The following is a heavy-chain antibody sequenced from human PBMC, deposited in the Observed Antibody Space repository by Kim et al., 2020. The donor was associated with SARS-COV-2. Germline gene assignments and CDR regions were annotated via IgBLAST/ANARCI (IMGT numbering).Heavy chain of an antibody. J-gene: IGHJ5*02. CDR3: VRGIAVSATGDP. D-gene: IGHD6-19*01. CDR2: ITNNGGST. V-gene: IGHV3-64D*09. CDR1: GFIFSMYS. Sequence: GGSLRLSCSASGFIFSMYSMHWVRQAPGKGLEFVSSITNNGGSTYYADSVKGRFTISRDNSKNTLNLQMSSLRPEDTAVYYCVRGIAVSATGDPWGQGTL.